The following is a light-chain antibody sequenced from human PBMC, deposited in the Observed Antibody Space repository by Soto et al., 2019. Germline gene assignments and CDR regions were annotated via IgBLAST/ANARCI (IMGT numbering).Light chain of an antibody. CDR2: KTS. V-gene: IGKV1-5*03. J-gene: IGKJ1*01. CDR1: QSISIW. Sequence: DIHMTQSPSTLSASVGDRVTITCRASQSISIWLAWYQQKPGKAPNLLLYKTSSLETGVPSRFSGSGCGTEFTPTISSLQPDDFATYYCQHYNDYSWTFGQGTKVEVK. CDR3: QHYNDYSWT.